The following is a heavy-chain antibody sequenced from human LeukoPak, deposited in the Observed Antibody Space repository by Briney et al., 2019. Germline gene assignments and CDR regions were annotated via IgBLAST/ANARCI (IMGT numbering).Heavy chain of an antibody. V-gene: IGHV3-48*03. J-gene: IGHJ6*04. CDR3: AELGITRIGGV. Sequence: PGVTLRFTCAAAGFTISSYKMIWVRQAPGKGLVWVSSISSRGSNIYYGSSGKGRFTTSRDNATNSLYMQMNSLRAEDTAVYYCAELGITRIGGVWGKGTTVTISS. D-gene: IGHD3-10*02. CDR2: ISSRGSNI. CDR1: GFTISSYK.